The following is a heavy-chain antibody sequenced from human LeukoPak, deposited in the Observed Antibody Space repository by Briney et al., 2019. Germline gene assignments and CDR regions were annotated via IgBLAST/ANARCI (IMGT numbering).Heavy chain of an antibody. V-gene: IGHV4-39*01. J-gene: IGHJ4*02. CDR2: IYYSGST. CDR1: GGSISSSSYY. CDR3: ARQHGSGSYTVFFDY. D-gene: IGHD3-10*01. Sequence: PSETLSLTCTVSGGSISSSSYYWGWIRQPPGKGPEWIGSIYYSGSTYHNPSLKSRVTISVDTSKNQFSLKLSSVTAADTAVYYCARQHGSGSYTVFFDYWGQGTLVTVSS.